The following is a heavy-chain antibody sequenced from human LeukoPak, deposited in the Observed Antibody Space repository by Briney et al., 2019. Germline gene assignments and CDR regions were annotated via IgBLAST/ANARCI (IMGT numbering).Heavy chain of an antibody. V-gene: IGHV1-46*01. Sequence: ASVKVSCKASGGTFSSYAINWVRQAPGQGLEWIGLINPTGTGTLYAQKFQGRVTMTRDMSTSTDYMELSSLRSEDTAVYYCARDNSVGDIAWWFDPWGQGTLVTVSS. CDR2: INPTGTGT. CDR3: ARDNSVGDIAWWFDP. D-gene: IGHD3-10*01. CDR1: GGTFSSYA. J-gene: IGHJ5*02.